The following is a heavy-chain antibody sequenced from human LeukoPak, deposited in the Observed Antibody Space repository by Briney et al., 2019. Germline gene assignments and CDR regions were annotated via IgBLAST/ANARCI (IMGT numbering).Heavy chain of an antibody. J-gene: IGHJ5*02. D-gene: IGHD3-9*01. CDR3: ATLAGYFDWFPRGGWFDP. Sequence: PGGSLRLSCAASGYTFSNYAMTWVRQAPGQGLEWVSGISGSGGGIYYADSVKGRFTISRDNSKNTLYLQMNSLRAEDTAVYYCATLAGYFDWFPRGGWFDPWGQGTLVTVSS. V-gene: IGHV3-23*01. CDR1: GYTFSNYA. CDR2: ISGSGGGI.